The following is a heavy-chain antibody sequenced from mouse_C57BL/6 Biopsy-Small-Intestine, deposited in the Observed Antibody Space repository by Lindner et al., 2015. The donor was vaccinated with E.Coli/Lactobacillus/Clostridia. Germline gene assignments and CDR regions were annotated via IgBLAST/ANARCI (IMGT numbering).Heavy chain of an antibody. V-gene: IGHV9-3*02. CDR3: ARDGYNSGQTDFDY. Sequence: VKVSCKASGYRFSNYAMNWLRQAPGQGLEWMGWISTKTGNPTYAQGFTGRFVFSLDTSVSTAYLQVSSLKAEDAAVYYCARDGYNSGQTDFDYWGQGTLVTVSS. J-gene: IGHJ4*01. D-gene: IGHD2-3*01. CDR1: GYRFSNYA. CDR2: ISTKTGNP.